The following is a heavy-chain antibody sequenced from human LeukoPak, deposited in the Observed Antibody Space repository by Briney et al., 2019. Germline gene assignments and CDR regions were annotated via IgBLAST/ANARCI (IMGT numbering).Heavy chain of an antibody. CDR3: ARVEMATIGGDYFDY. D-gene: IGHD5-24*01. CDR1: GDSISSGGYS. J-gene: IGHJ4*02. V-gene: IGHV4-30-2*01. Sequence: SETLSLTCAVSGDSISSGGYSWSWIRQPPGKGLEWIGYIYHTGYIDHSGSAYYNPSLRNRVTISVDKSKNQFSLELSSVTVADTAVYYCARVEMATIGGDYFDYWGQGTLVTVSS. CDR2: IYHTGYIDHSGSA.